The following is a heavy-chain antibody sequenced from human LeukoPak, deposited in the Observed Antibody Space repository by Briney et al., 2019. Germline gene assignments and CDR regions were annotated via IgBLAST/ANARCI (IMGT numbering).Heavy chain of an antibody. J-gene: IGHJ6*03. CDR1: GGSISSGGYY. Sequence: ASQTLSLTCTVSGGSISSGGYYWSWIRQHPGKGLEWIGYIYYSGSTYYNPSLKSRVTISVDTSKNQFSLKLSSVTAADTAVYYCARVASITMVRGVIYYYYYMDVWGKGTTVTVSS. CDR2: IYYSGST. CDR3: ARVASITMVRGVIYYYYYMDV. V-gene: IGHV4-31*03. D-gene: IGHD3-10*01.